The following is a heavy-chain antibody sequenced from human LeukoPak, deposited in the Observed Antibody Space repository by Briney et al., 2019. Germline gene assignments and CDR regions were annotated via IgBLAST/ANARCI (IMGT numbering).Heavy chain of an antibody. Sequence: GGSQRLSCAASGFTFSSYGMHWVRQAPGKGLEWVALISDDGGKKYYADSVKGRFTISRDNSKNTLYLQMNSLRAEDTALYYCAKDLDHDYDDYGLDYWGQGTLVTVSS. D-gene: IGHD4-17*01. J-gene: IGHJ4*02. CDR1: GFTFSSYG. CDR3: AKDLDHDYDDYGLDY. V-gene: IGHV3-30*18. CDR2: ISDDGGKK.